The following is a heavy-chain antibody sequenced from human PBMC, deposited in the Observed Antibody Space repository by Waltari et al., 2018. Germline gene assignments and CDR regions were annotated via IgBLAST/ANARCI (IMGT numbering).Heavy chain of an antibody. V-gene: IGHV3-7*01. D-gene: IGHD2-2*01. CDR2: IKQDGSEK. Sequence: SGFTFSRYWMSWVRQTPGKGLEWVANIKQDGSEKYYVDSVKGRFTISRDNAKNSLYLQMNSLRAEDTAVYYCAKSRGFDYWGQGTLVTVSS. CDR3: AKSRGFDY. J-gene: IGHJ4*02. CDR1: GFTFSRYW.